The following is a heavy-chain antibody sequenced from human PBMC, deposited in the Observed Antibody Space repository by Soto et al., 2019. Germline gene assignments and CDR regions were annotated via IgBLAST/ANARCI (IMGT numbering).Heavy chain of an antibody. D-gene: IGHD6-25*01. CDR3: ARPGSAAFEI. J-gene: IGHJ3*02. CDR2: IYYGGST. V-gene: IGHV4-39*01. CDR1: GGSISSSSYY. Sequence: QLQLQESGPGLVKPSETLSLTCTVSGGSISSSSYYWGGIRQPPGKGLEWIGSIYYGGSTYYNPSLKSRVTITVARTKTTFSLKLGAVTAAATAVYYCARPGSAAFEIWGQGTMVPVSS.